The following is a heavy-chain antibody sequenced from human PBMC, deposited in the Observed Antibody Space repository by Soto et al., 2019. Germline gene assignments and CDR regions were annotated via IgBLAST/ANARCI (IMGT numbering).Heavy chain of an antibody. CDR2: SVVGSGHT. J-gene: IGHJ2*01. Sequence: QMQLVQSGPEVKKPGTSVKVSCKASGFRFSSSVVQWVRQGRGQRLEWIGWSVVGSGHTKYAQKFQERVSITRDMSRSTAYMEPTPLRSEDTAMYYCATPDYGDYWYFDLWGRGTLVTVSS. V-gene: IGHV1-58*01. D-gene: IGHD4-17*01. CDR3: ATPDYGDYWYFDL. CDR1: GFRFSSSV.